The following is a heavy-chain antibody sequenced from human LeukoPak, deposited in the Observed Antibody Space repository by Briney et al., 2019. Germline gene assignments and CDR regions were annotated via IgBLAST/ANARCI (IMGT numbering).Heavy chain of an antibody. CDR2: IKEDGSEK. V-gene: IGHV3-7*01. D-gene: IGHD6-13*01. CDR1: GFTFSNYW. CDR3: ASGRQLGY. J-gene: IGHJ4*02. Sequence: HTGGSMRLSCAASGFTFSNYWMSWVRQAPGEGLEWVANIKEDGSEKYYVDSVKGRFTISRDNARNSLYLQRHSLRAEDTAVYYCASGRQLGYWGQGTLVTVSS.